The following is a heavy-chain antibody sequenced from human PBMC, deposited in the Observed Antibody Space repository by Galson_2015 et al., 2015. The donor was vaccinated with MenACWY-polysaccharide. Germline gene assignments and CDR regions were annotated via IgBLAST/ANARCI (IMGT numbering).Heavy chain of an antibody. Sequence: SLRLSCAASGFSFSSYTLNWVRQAPGKGLEWVSSISYSSNSIYYADSVKGRFTISRGNVKNTLHLQVDSLRVEDTAVYYCARHFDWAFDYRGQGTLVTVSS. CDR3: ARHFDWAFDY. CDR2: ISYSSNSI. CDR1: GFSFSSYT. V-gene: IGHV3-21*06. J-gene: IGHJ4*02. D-gene: IGHD3-9*01.